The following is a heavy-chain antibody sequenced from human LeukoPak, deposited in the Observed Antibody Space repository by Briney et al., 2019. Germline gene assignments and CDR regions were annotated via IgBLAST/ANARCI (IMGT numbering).Heavy chain of an antibody. V-gene: IGHV3-74*01. CDR1: GFTFSSYW. D-gene: IGHD1-20*01. J-gene: IGHJ4*02. Sequence: GGSLRLSCAASGFTFSSYWMHWVRQAPGKGLVWVSRINSDGSSTSYPDSVKGGFTISRENDKNTLYLQMNSLRAEDTAVYYCARASYNWNDVPFDYWGQGTLVTVSS. CDR3: ARASYNWNDVPFDY. CDR2: INSDGSST.